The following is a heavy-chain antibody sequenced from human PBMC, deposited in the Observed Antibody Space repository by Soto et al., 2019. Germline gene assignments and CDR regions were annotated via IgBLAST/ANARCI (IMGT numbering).Heavy chain of an antibody. D-gene: IGHD4-17*01. CDR1: GFTFSTYG. CDR3: AKERQAYSDYDYYCYGLDV. V-gene: IGHV3-30*18. J-gene: IGHJ6*02. Sequence: QVQLVESGGGVVPPGTSLRLSCAASGFTFSTYGMHWVRQTPGKGLEWVALISYDGTNKYYADSVKGRLTISRDNAKDTLYLQMNSLSAEDTAVYYCAKERQAYSDYDYYCYGLDVWGQGTTVSVSS. CDR2: ISYDGTNK.